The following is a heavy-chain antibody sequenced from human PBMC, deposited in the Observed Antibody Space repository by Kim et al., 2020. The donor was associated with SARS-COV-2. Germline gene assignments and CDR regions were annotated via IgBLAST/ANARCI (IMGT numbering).Heavy chain of an antibody. CDR2: IWYDGSNK. CDR1: GFTFSSYG. CDR3: SREVVYYFDY. D-gene: IGHD2-15*01. J-gene: IGHJ4*02. Sequence: GGSLRLSCAASGFTFSSYGMHWVRQAPGKGLEGVAVIWYDGSNKYYADSVKGRFNISRDNSKNTLYLQMNSLRAEDTAVYYCSREVVYYFDYWGQGTLVTVSS. V-gene: IGHV3-33*01.